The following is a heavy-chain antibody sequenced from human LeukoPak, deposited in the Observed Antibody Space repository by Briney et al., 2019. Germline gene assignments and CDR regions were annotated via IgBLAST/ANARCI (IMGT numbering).Heavy chain of an antibody. V-gene: IGHV4-4*07. CDR1: VGSLLSYY. CDR3: ARVSSLGGYPPYYYYYMDV. D-gene: IGHD3-22*01. CDR2: IYTSGST. Sequence: RSETLSLTCTLSVGSLLSYYWSWIRQPAGEGREWVGRIYTSGSTNYNTSLKSRVTLSVGTSKNQSSLQLRSVAAADTAVYFCARVSSLGGYPPYYYYYMDVWGKGTTVTVS. J-gene: IGHJ6*03.